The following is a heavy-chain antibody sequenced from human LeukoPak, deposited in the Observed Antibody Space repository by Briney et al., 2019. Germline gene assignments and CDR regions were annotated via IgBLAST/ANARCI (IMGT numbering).Heavy chain of an antibody. Sequence: SVKVSCKASGGTFSSYAISWVRQAPGQGLEWMGRIIPIFGIANYAQKSQGRVTITADKSTSTAYMELSSLRSEDTAVYYCARNEGLSYCSSTSCHYGMDVWGQGTTVTVSS. CDR3: ARNEGLSYCSSTSCHYGMDV. J-gene: IGHJ6*02. CDR2: IIPIFGIA. V-gene: IGHV1-69*04. CDR1: GGTFSSYA. D-gene: IGHD2-2*01.